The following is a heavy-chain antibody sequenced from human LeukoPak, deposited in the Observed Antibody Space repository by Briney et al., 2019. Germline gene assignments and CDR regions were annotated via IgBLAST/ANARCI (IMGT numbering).Heavy chain of an antibody. J-gene: IGHJ4*02. V-gene: IGHV4-30-2*01. Sequence: SETLSLTCAVSGGSISSGGYSWSWLRQPPGRGVEWIGYIYHSGSTYYNPSLKSRVTISVDRSKNQFSLKLSSVTAADTAVYYCARGYGDYEIGYYFDYWGQGTLVTVSS. CDR1: GGSISSGGYS. CDR2: IYHSGST. D-gene: IGHD4-17*01. CDR3: ARGYGDYEIGYYFDY.